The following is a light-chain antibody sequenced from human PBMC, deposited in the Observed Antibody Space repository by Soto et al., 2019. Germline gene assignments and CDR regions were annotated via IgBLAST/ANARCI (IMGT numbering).Light chain of an antibody. CDR2: ESS. J-gene: IGKJ5*01. CDR3: QHFKSFPIT. CDR1: QGISTL. Sequence: DIQMTQYPSTLSGSVGYRVTITCRASQGISTLLAWYQQTPGKAPKVLIYESSLLQSGVPSRFSGSGSGTDFTLTISSLQPEDSATDDCQHFKSFPITFGQGTRRDIK. V-gene: IGKV1-9*01.